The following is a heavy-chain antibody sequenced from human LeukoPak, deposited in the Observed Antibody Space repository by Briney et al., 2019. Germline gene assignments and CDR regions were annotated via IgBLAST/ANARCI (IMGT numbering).Heavy chain of an antibody. CDR3: AKDAFGGYYPQIRPFDY. J-gene: IGHJ4*02. V-gene: IGHV3-66*02. CDR2: IYSGGNT. CDR1: GFTVSSNS. D-gene: IGHD3-22*01. Sequence: GGSLRLSCTVSGFTVSSNSMSWVRQAPGKGLEWVSFIYSGGNTHYSDSVKGRFTISRDNSKNTLYLQMNSLRAEDTAVYYCAKDAFGGYYPQIRPFDYWGQGTLVTVSS.